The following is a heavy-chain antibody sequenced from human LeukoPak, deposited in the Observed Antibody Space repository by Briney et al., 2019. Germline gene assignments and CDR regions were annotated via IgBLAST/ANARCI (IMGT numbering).Heavy chain of an antibody. CDR3: ARPRTILGVVIGRHYIEL. D-gene: IGHD3-3*01. CDR2: FYKGAMT. Sequence: SETLSLTCTVSGGSMDGHYWTRLRQPPGKGLEWIGYFYKGAMTNQNPSLSSRVSMSMDTSKNQLSLTLTSVTAADTAVYYCARPRTILGVVIGRHYIELWGTGTTVSVSS. V-gene: IGHV4-4*09. CDR1: GGSMDGHY. J-gene: IGHJ6*03.